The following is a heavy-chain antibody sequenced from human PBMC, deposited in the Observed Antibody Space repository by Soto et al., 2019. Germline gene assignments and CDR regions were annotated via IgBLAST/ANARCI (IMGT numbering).Heavy chain of an antibody. J-gene: IGHJ4*02. CDR1: GFTFSSYS. V-gene: IGHV3-21*01. CDR2: ISSSSSYI. CDR3: ASRYASGVLVESDFDY. D-gene: IGHD2-15*01. Sequence: PGGSLRLSCAASGFTFSSYSMNWVRQAPGKGLEWVSSISSSSSYIYYADSVKGRFTISRDNAKNSLYLQMNSLRAEDTAVYYCASRYASGVLVESDFDYWGQGTLVTVSS.